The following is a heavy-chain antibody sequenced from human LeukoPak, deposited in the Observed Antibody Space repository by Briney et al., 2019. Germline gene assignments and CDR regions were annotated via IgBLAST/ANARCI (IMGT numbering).Heavy chain of an antibody. V-gene: IGHV3-33*01. J-gene: IGHJ4*02. D-gene: IGHD6-13*01. Sequence: GGSLRLSCVASGFTFSSYGMHWVRQAPGKGPEWVAVTWFDGSNKYYADSVKGRFTISRDNSKSTLYLEMNNLRAEDTAVYYCASAAGPFDNWGQGTLVTVSP. CDR2: TWFDGSNK. CDR3: ASAAGPFDN. CDR1: GFTFSSYG.